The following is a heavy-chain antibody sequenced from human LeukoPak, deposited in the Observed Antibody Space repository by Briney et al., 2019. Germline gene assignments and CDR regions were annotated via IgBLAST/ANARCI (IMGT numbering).Heavy chain of an antibody. CDR1: GFTFSSYS. V-gene: IGHV3-21*01. J-gene: IGHJ5*02. D-gene: IGHD6-13*01. Sequence: PGGSLRLSCAASGFTFSSYSMNWVHQAPGKGLEWVSSISSSSSYIYYADSVKGRFTISRDNAKNSLYLQMNSLRAEDTAVYYCARDGGQYSSSWKENWFDPWGQGTLVTVSS. CDR2: ISSSSSYI. CDR3: ARDGGQYSSSWKENWFDP.